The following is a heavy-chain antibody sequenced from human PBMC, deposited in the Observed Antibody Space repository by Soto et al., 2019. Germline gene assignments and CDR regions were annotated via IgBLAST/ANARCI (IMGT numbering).Heavy chain of an antibody. D-gene: IGHD3-3*02. V-gene: IGHV3-30*18. J-gene: IGHJ3*02. CDR3: AKVLAPALNAFDI. CDR1: GFTFSSYG. CDR2: ISYDGSNK. Sequence: QVQLVESGGGVVQPGRSLRLSCAASGFTFSSYGMHWVRQAPGKGLEWVAVISYDGSNKYYADFVQGRFTISTDNSKNPLYLQMNSLRAEDTAVYYWAKVLAPALNAFDIWGQVTMVTVSS.